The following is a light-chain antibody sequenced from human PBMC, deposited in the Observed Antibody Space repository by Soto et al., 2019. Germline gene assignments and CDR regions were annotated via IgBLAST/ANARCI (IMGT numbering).Light chain of an antibody. Sequence: IVLTHYPATLSLSPGERATVSCSASQSVSSYLSWYQQKPGQAPRLLIYDASNRDPGIPDRFSGSGSGTDLTLTISSLEPEDFAVYYCQQRSNWPLTFGGWTKVHIK. J-gene: IGKJ4*01. CDR3: QQRSNWPLT. CDR2: DAS. V-gene: IGKV3-11*01. CDR1: QSVSSY.